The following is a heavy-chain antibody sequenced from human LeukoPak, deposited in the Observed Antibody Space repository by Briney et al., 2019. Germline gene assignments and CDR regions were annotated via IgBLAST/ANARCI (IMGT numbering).Heavy chain of an antibody. Sequence: GGSLRLSCAASGFTFDTTDMTWVRQAPGKGPEWLSCISGTGDRTYYADSVRGRFTISRDNSKNMLYLQMTCLRVEDTATYYCVKNSGIWSFWGRGTLAAVSS. CDR2: ISGTGDRT. J-gene: IGHJ4*02. V-gene: IGHV3-23*01. CDR3: VKNSGIWSF. CDR1: GFTFDTTD. D-gene: IGHD1-26*01.